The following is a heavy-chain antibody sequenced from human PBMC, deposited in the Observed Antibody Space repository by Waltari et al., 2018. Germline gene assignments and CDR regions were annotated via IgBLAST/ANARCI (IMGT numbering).Heavy chain of an antibody. Sequence: QVQLQESGPGLVKPSETLSLTCAVSGYSISSGYYWGWIRQPPGKGLEWIGSIYHSGSTYYNPSLKSRVTISVDTSKNQFSLKLSSVTAADTAVYYCARLHYYDSSGYYYFDYWGQGTLVTVSS. D-gene: IGHD3-22*01. J-gene: IGHJ4*02. CDR2: IYHSGST. CDR1: GYSISSGYY. CDR3: ARLHYYDSSGYYYFDY. V-gene: IGHV4-38-2*01.